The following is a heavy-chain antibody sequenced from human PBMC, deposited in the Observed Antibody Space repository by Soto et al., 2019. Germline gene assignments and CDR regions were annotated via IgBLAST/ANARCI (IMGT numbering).Heavy chain of an antibody. CDR1: GFTFSSYW. Sequence: GGSLRLSCAASGFTFSSYWMHWVRQAPGKGLVWVSRINSDGSSTSYADSVKGRFTISRDNAKNTLYLQMNSLRAEDTAVYYCASEIEMATIPENAFDIWGQGTMVTVSS. V-gene: IGHV3-74*01. D-gene: IGHD5-12*01. CDR2: INSDGSST. CDR3: ASEIEMATIPENAFDI. J-gene: IGHJ3*02.